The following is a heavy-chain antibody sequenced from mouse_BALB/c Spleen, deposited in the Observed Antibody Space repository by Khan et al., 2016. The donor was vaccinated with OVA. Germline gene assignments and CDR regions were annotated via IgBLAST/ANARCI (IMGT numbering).Heavy chain of an antibody. CDR2: INPHIGET. J-gene: IGHJ2*01. D-gene: IGHD1-1*01. V-gene: IGHV1-20*02. Sequence: IQLVQSGPELVKPGASVKISCKASGYSFTGYFMNWVMQSHGKSLEWIGRINPHIGETFYNQKFKGKATLTVDKSSSTAHMELRSLASEDSAVYYCARIYGSDFDYWGQGTTLTVSS. CDR1: GYSFTGYF. CDR3: ARIYGSDFDY.